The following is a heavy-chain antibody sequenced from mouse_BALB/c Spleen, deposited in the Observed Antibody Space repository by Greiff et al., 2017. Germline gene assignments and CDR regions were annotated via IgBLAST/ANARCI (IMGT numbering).Heavy chain of an antibody. J-gene: IGHJ4*01. D-gene: IGHD2-1*01. V-gene: IGHV5-6-3*01. CDR1: GFTFSSYG. CDR2: INSNGGST. CDR3: ARDPIYYGPLYYAMDY. Sequence: EVKLMESGGGLVQPGGSLKLSCAASGFTFSSYGMSWVRQTPDKRLELVATINSNGGSTYYPDSVKGRFTISRDNAKNTLYLQMSSLKSEDTAMYYCARDPIYYGPLYYAMDYWGQGTSVTVSS.